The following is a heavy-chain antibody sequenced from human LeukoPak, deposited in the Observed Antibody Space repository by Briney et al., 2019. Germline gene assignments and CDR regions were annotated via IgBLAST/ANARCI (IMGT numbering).Heavy chain of an antibody. CDR1: GFTFSSYA. Sequence: GGSLRLSCAASGFTFSSYAMSWVRQAPGKGLEWVSAISDSGGSTYYADSVKGRFTISRDNSKNTLYLQMNSLRAEDTAVYYCAKALLDGSANWFDPWGQGTLVTVSS. CDR2: ISDSGGST. CDR3: AKALLDGSANWFDP. D-gene: IGHD3-10*01. V-gene: IGHV3-23*01. J-gene: IGHJ5*02.